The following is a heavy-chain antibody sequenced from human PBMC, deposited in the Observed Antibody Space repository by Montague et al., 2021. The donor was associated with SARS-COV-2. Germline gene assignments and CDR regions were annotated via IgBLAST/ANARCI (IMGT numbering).Heavy chain of an antibody. Sequence: SETLSLTCPVSGASISDYYWTWIRQCPRKGLEWIGKINLSGSSNYNPSLKSQVSMSVDTSKNQISLKLTSVTAADTATYYCSRGQVTIFAGLIRRPAAGAIDIWGQGTKVTVSS. CDR2: INLSGSS. CDR3: SRGQVTIFAGLIRRPAAGAIDI. CDR1: GASISDYY. J-gene: IGHJ3*02. D-gene: IGHD3-10*01. V-gene: IGHV4-34*01.